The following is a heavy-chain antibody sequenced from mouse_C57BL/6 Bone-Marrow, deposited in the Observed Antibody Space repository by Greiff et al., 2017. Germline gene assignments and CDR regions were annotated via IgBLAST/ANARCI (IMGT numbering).Heavy chain of an antibody. V-gene: IGHV1-55*01. CDR2: IYPGSGSS. CDR3: ARTYYDYEGLAY. J-gene: IGHJ3*01. CDR1: AYTFTSYW. Sequence: QVQLQQPGAELVKPGASVKMSCKASAYTFTSYWITWVKQRPGQGLEWIGDIYPGSGSSNYNEKFKSKATLTVDTSSSTAYMQLSSLTSEDSAVYDCARTYYDYEGLAYWGQGTLVTVSA. D-gene: IGHD2-4*01.